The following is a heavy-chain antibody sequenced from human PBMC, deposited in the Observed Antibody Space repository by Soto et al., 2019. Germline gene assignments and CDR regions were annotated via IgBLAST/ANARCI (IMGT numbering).Heavy chain of an antibody. V-gene: IGHV3-21*01. CDR3: ATYEGDFYDSTTYYY. CDR1: GFTFNSYS. J-gene: IGHJ4*02. D-gene: IGHD3-22*01. Sequence: EVQLVESGGGPVKPGGSLRLSCAASGFTFNSYSMNWVRQAPGKGLEWVSCISSSSNYIYYADSVKGRFTISRDNAKNSLSLQMNSLTAEDTAVYYCATYEGDFYDSTTYYYWGQGALVTVSS. CDR2: ISSSSNYI.